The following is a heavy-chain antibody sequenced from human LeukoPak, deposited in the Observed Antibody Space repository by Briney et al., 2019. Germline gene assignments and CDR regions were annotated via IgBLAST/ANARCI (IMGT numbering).Heavy chain of an antibody. V-gene: IGHV3-21*01. Sequence: KPGGSLRLSCAASGFTFSSYSMNWVRQAPGKGLEWVSSISSSSSYIYYADSVKGRFTISRDNAKNSLYLQMHSLRAEDTAVYYCARGIRGVIAYYFDYWGRGTLVTVSS. CDR2: ISSSSSYI. J-gene: IGHJ4*02. D-gene: IGHD3-16*02. CDR3: ARGIRGVIAYYFDY. CDR1: GFTFSSYS.